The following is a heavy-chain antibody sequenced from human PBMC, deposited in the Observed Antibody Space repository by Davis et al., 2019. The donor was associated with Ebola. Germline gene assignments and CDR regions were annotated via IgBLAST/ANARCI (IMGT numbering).Heavy chain of an antibody. CDR2: IYYSGST. D-gene: IGHD6-19*01. Sequence: SETLSLTCTVSGGSISSSSYYWGWIRQPPGKGLEWIGSIYYSGSTYYNPSLKSRVTISVDTSKNQFSLKLSSVTAADTAVYYCARQHAVAVDFDYWGQGTLVTVSS. J-gene: IGHJ4*02. CDR1: GGSISSSSYY. V-gene: IGHV4-39*01. CDR3: ARQHAVAVDFDY.